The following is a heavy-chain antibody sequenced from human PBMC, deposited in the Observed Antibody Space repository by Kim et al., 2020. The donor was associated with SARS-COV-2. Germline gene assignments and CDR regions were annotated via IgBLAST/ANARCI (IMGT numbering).Heavy chain of an antibody. CDR1: GGTFSSYA. CDR3: ARALLRYFDWGRDYYYYGMDV. CDR2: IIPIFGTA. J-gene: IGHJ6*02. V-gene: IGHV1-69*13. D-gene: IGHD3-9*01. Sequence: SVKVSCKASGGTFSSYAISWVRQAPGQGLEWMGGIIPIFGTANYAQKFQGRVTITADESTSTAYMELSSLRSEDTAVYYCARALLRYFDWGRDYYYYGMDVWGQGTTVTVSS.